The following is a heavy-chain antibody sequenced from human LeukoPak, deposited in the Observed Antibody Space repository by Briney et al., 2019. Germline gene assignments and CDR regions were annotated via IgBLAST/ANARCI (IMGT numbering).Heavy chain of an antibody. D-gene: IGHD3-3*01. J-gene: IGHJ5*02. V-gene: IGHV1-8*01. CDR3: ARAYLGGVYDFWSGYQLWFDP. CDR2: MNPNSGNT. Sequence: ASVKVSCKASGYTFTSYDINWVRQATGQGLEWMGWMNPNSGNTGYAQKFQGRVTMTRNTSISTAYMELSSLRSDDTAVYYCARAYLGGVYDFWSGYQLWFDPWGQGTLVTVSS. CDR1: GYTFTSYD.